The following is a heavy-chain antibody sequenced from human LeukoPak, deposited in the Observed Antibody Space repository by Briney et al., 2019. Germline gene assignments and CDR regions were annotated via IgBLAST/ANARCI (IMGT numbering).Heavy chain of an antibody. CDR3: ARAPVRSYCGGDCLDY. CDR1: GFTFSNYW. CDR2: INSDGSST. J-gene: IGHJ4*02. Sequence: GGSLRLSCAASGFTFSNYWMHWVRQAPGKGLVWVSRINSDGSSTNYADSVKGRFTISRDNGKNTLYLQMNSLRAEDTAVYYCARAPVRSYCGGDCLDYWGQGTLVTVSS. D-gene: IGHD2-21*02. V-gene: IGHV3-74*01.